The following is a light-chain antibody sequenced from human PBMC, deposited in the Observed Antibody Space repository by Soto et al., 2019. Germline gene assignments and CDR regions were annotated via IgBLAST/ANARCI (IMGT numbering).Light chain of an antibody. CDR2: DAS. V-gene: IGKV3-11*01. Sequence: EIVLTQSPATLSLSPGERATLSCRASQSVSSYLAWYQQKPGQAPRLLIYDASNRATGIPARFSGSGSGTVFTLTIRSLEPEDFAVYYCQQRSNWPPGYTFGQGTKLEIK. J-gene: IGKJ2*01. CDR1: QSVSSY. CDR3: QQRSNWPPGYT.